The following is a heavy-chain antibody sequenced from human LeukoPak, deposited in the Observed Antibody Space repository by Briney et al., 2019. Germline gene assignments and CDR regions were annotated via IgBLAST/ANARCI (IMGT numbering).Heavy chain of an antibody. V-gene: IGHV5-51*01. J-gene: IGHJ3*02. CDR2: IYPGDSDT. D-gene: IGHD3-22*01. CDR1: GYSFTSNR. CDR3: ASEYYYDSSGNAFDI. Sequence: GESLKISCKGSGYSFTSNRIGWVRQMPGKGLEWMGIIYPGDSDTRYSPSFQGQVTISADKSISTAYLQWSSLKASDTAMYYCASEYYYDSSGNAFDIWGQGTMVTVSS.